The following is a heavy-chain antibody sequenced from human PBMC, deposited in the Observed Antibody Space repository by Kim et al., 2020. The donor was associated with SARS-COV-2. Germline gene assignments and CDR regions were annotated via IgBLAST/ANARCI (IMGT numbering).Heavy chain of an antibody. D-gene: IGHD2-2*01. CDR1: GFTFSSYW. CDR2: IKQDGSEK. Sequence: GGSLRLSCAASGFTFSSYWMSWVRQAPGKGLEWVVNIKQDGSEKYYVDSVKGRFTISRDNAKNSLYLQMNSLRAEDTAVYYCARVFSVVVPAASDYWGQGTLVTVSS. CDR3: ARVFSVVVPAASDY. J-gene: IGHJ4*02. V-gene: IGHV3-7*03.